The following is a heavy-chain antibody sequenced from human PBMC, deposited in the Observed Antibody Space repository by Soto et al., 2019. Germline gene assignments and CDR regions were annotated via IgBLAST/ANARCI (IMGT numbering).Heavy chain of an antibody. V-gene: IGHV4-59*01. Sequence: SETLSLTCTVSGGSISGYYWSWIRQPPGKGLEWIGNAYYSGGAKYNPSDKRRVSISVDTSKNQFSLNLSSGTAADTAVYYCTRDGDVRMTTNPYYYYGMDVWGPGITVTVSS. J-gene: IGHJ6*02. CDR2: AYYSGGA. CDR1: GGSISGYY. D-gene: IGHD2-21*02. CDR3: TRDGDVRMTTNPYYYYGMDV.